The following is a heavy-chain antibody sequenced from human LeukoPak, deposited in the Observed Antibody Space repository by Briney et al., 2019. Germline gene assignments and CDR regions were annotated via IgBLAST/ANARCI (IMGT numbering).Heavy chain of an antibody. CDR3: ARDRGIRSIVVVPAVFDY. CDR2: ISSSGSTI. Sequence: PGGSLRLSCAASGFTFSDYYMSWIRQAPGKGLEWVSYISSSGSTIYYADSVKGRFTISRDNAKSSLYLQMNSLRAEDTAVYYCARDRGIRSIVVVPAVFDYWGQGTLVTVSS. CDR1: GFTFSDYY. V-gene: IGHV3-11*01. J-gene: IGHJ4*02. D-gene: IGHD2-2*01.